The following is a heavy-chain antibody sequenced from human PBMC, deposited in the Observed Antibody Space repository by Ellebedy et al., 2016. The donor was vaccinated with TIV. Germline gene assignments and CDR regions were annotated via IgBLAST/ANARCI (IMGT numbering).Heavy chain of an antibody. V-gene: IGHV3-30*03. D-gene: IGHD4-17*01. Sequence: GGSLRLSCAASGFTFSSYGMHWVRQAPGKGLEWVAVISYDGSNTYYADSVKGRFTISRDNSKNTLYLQMNSLRAEDTAVYYCARWPSGDAPLDYWGQGTLVTVSS. CDR3: ARWPSGDAPLDY. J-gene: IGHJ4*02. CDR1: GFTFSSYG. CDR2: ISYDGSNT.